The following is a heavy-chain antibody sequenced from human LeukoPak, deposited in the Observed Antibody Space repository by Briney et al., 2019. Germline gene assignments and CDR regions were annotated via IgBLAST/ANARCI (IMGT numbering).Heavy chain of an antibody. V-gene: IGHV1-2*02. CDR2: INPNSGGT. D-gene: IGHD1-26*01. Sequence: ASVKVSCKASGYTFTGYYMHWVRQAPGQGLEWMGWINPNSGGTNYAQKFQGRVTMTRDTSISTAYMELSRLRSDATAVYYCARDLPPLGSGSYGLSHWGQGTLVTVSS. CDR3: ARDLPPLGSGSYGLSH. J-gene: IGHJ4*02. CDR1: GYTFTGYY.